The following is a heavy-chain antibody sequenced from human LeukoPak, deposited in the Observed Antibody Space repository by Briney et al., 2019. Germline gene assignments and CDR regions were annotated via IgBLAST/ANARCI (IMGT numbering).Heavy chain of an antibody. J-gene: IGHJ6*03. V-gene: IGHV3-23*01. D-gene: IGHD3-22*01. CDR2: ICGSDGRT. CDR3: AKDSSSYDWGYMDV. CDR1: GFTFSTYA. Sequence: PGGSLRLSCAASGFTFSTYAMSWVRQAPGKGLEWVSLICGSDGRTRYADSVKGRFTISRDNSKNTLYLEMRSLRAEDTAVYYCAKDSSSYDWGYMDVWGKGTTVTISS.